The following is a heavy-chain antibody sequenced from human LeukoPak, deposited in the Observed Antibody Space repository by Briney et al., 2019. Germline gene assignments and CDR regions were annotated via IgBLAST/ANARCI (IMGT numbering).Heavy chain of an antibody. Sequence: GGSLRLSCAASGFAFMTNYMSWVRQAPGEGLEWVSVISRGADTYYTDSVKGRFIIYRDSSTNTVYLQMDRLRAEDTAVYFCVKETPGTTMYYWGQGTLVTVSS. D-gene: IGHD4-11*01. CDR3: VKETPGTTMYY. CDR2: ISRGADT. J-gene: IGHJ4*02. V-gene: IGHV3-66*01. CDR1: GFAFMTNY.